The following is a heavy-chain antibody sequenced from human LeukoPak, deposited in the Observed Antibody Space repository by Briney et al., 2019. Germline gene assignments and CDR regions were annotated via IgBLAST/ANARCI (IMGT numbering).Heavy chain of an antibody. CDR2: IYGGGTT. CDR1: GFTVSNNH. V-gene: IGHV3-53*01. CDR3: ARDLGYYESSGYHD. Sequence: GGSLRLSWAASGFTVSNNHMSWVRQAPGKGLGGVSVIYGGGTTNYADSVKGRFTISRDNPRNTVYLQMNSLRADDTAVYYCARDLGYYESSGYHDWGQGTLVTVSS. J-gene: IGHJ4*02. D-gene: IGHD3-22*01.